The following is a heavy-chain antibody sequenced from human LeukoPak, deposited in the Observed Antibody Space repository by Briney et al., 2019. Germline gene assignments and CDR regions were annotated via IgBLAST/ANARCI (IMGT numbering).Heavy chain of an antibody. D-gene: IGHD5-12*01. Sequence: ASVKVSCKASGYTLTGYYMHWVQLAPGQGLECMGWINPSSGDTNYAQKFQGRVTMTRDTSTSTAYMELSRLRSDDTAVYYCAKNPYEYYFDYWGQGTLVTVSS. V-gene: IGHV1-2*02. CDR3: AKNPYEYYFDY. CDR2: INPSSGDT. CDR1: GYTLTGYY. J-gene: IGHJ4*02.